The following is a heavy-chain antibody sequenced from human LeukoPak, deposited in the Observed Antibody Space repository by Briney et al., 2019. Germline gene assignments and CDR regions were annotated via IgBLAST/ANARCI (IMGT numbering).Heavy chain of an antibody. J-gene: IGHJ4*02. CDR2: ISGSGGST. D-gene: IGHD2-8*02. V-gene: IGHV3-23*01. Sequence: PGGSLRLSCAASGFTFSSFAMNWVRQAPGRGLEWVSTISGSGGSTYYADSVKGRFTISRDNSKNTLYLQMNSLRAEDTAAYYCARLKTGAFDYWGQGTLVTVSS. CDR3: ARLKTGAFDY. CDR1: GFTFSSFA.